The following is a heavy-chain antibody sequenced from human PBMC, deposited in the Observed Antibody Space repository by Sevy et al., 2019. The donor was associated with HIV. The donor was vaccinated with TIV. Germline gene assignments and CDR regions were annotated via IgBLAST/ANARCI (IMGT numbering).Heavy chain of an antibody. V-gene: IGHV1-8*01. Sequence: ASVKVSCKASGYTFTSYDINWVRQATGQGLEWMGWMNPNSGNTGYAQKFQGRVTMTRNTSISTAYMELGSLRSEDTAVYYCASGAAAGFDAFDIWGQGTMVTVSS. CDR3: ASGAAAGFDAFDI. CDR1: GYTFTSYD. J-gene: IGHJ3*02. CDR2: MNPNSGNT. D-gene: IGHD6-13*01.